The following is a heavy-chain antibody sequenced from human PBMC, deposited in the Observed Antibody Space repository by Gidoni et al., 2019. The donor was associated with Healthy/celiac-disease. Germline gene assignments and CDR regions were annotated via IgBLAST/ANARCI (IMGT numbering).Heavy chain of an antibody. V-gene: IGHV3-23*01. CDR1: GFTFSSYA. D-gene: IGHD3-9*01. J-gene: IGHJ4*02. CDR3: ATYYDILTGVDY. CDR2: ISGSGGST. Sequence: EVQLLEYGGGLVQPGGSLRLSCAASGFTFSSYAMSWVRQAPGKGLEWVSAISGSGGSTYYADSVKGRFTISRDNSKNTLYLQMNSLRAEDTAVYYCATYYDILTGVDYWGQGTLVTVSS.